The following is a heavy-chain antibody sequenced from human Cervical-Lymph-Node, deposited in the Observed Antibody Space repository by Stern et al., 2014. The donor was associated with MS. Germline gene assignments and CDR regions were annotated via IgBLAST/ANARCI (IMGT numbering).Heavy chain of an antibody. D-gene: IGHD6-13*01. CDR3: ARGQGTAAGTESYYFGMDV. CDR2: IIPFFGTS. CDR1: GGTFSRFA. Sequence: QVQLVQSGAEVKKPGSSVKVSCKASGGTFSRFAISWVRQAPGQGLEWMGGIIPFFGTSNYAQKFQGRVTITADESTSTASMELSSLRSEDTAVYYCARGQGTAAGTESYYFGMDVWGQGTTVTVSS. V-gene: IGHV1-69*01. J-gene: IGHJ6*02.